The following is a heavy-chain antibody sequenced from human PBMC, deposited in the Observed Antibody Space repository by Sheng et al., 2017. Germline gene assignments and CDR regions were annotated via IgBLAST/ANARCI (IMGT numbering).Heavy chain of an antibody. CDR2: ISTSNSNT. D-gene: IGHD5-12*01. CDR3: ARVGGEWNGYGDS. J-gene: IGHJ4*02. Sequence: QFRLVQSGGEVKKPGASVKVSCKASCYTFTNYGINWVRQAPGQGLEWMGWISTSNSNTKYAQRLHGRITMTTDPSTSTAYMELRSLTSNDTAVYFCARVGGEWNGYGDSWGQGTLVIVSS. CDR1: CYTFTNYG. V-gene: IGHV1-18*01.